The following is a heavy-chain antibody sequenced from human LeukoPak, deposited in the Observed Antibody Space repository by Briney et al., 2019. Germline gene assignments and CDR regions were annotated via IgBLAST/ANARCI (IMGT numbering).Heavy chain of an antibody. Sequence: RASVKVSCKASGYTFTSYAISWVRQAPGQGLEWMGGIIPIFGTANYAQKFQGRVTITTDESTSTAYMELSSLRSEDTAVYYCARAIRVHYNWFDPWGQGTLVTVSS. CDR1: GYTFTSYA. J-gene: IGHJ5*02. V-gene: IGHV1-69*05. CDR2: IIPIFGTA. CDR3: ARAIRVHYNWFDP.